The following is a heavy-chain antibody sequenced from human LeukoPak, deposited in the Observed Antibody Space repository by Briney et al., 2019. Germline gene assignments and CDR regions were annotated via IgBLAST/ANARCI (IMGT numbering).Heavy chain of an antibody. J-gene: IGHJ4*02. Sequence: PSETLSLTCTVSGGSISIYYWSWIRQPPGKGLEWIGYIYYSGSTNYNPSLKSRVTISVDTSKNQFSLKLSSVTAADTAVYYCARVSRGSADYWGQGTLVTVSS. CDR3: ARVSRGSADY. V-gene: IGHV4-59*01. D-gene: IGHD3-10*01. CDR1: GGSISIYY. CDR2: IYYSGST.